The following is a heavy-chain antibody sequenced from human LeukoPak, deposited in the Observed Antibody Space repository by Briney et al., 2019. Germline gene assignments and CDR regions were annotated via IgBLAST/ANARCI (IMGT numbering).Heavy chain of an antibody. J-gene: IGHJ6*03. V-gene: IGHV4-38-2*02. D-gene: IGHD2-2*01. Sequence: SETLSLTCAVSGYSISSGYFWGWIRQPPGKGLEWIGSIYHSGSTYYNPSLKSRVTISLDTSKNQFSLKLSSVTAADTAVYYCARDRIVVVPAATNYYYYMDVWGKGTTVTVSS. CDR2: IYHSGST. CDR1: GYSISSGYF. CDR3: ARDRIVVVPAATNYYYYMDV.